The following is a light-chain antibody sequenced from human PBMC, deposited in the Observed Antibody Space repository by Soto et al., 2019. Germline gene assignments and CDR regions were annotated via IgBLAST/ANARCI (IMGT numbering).Light chain of an antibody. CDR1: SGHSSNA. CDR3: QTWGTGIHV. J-gene: IGLJ7*01. V-gene: IGLV4-69*02. Sequence: QPVLTQSPSASASLGASVKLTCTLSSGHSSNAIAWHQQQPEKGPRYLMKLNSDGRYSKGDGIPDRFSGSSSGAERYLTISSLQSEDEADYYCQTWGTGIHVFGTGTQLTVL. CDR2: LNSDGRY.